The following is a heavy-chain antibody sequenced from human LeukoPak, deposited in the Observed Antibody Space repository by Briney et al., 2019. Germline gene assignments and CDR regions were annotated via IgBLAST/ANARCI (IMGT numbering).Heavy chain of an antibody. CDR3: AREWELSRAFDI. J-gene: IGHJ3*02. Sequence: SETLSLTCTASGGSISSYYWSWVRQPPGKGLEWIGYIYYSGGTTYYPSPKSRVTISVDTSKHQFSLKLSSVTAADTAVYYCAREWELSRAFDIWGQGTMVTVSS. CDR1: GGSISSYY. D-gene: IGHD1-26*01. V-gene: IGHV4-59*01. CDR2: IYYSGGT.